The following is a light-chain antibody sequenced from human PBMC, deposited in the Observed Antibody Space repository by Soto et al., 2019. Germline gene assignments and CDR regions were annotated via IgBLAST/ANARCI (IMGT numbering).Light chain of an antibody. CDR3: QQYGSSSWT. V-gene: IGKV3-20*01. J-gene: IGKJ1*01. CDR2: HTS. Sequence: DIVMTQSPATLSVSPGERATLSSRASQSVGGSLAWYQQRPGQPPRILVYHTSNRATGIPDRFSGSGSGTDCTLTISRLEPEDFEVYYCQQYGSSSWTFGQGTKVDI. CDR1: QSVGGS.